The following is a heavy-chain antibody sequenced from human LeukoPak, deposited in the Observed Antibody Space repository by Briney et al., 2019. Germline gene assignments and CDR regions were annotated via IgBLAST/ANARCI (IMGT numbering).Heavy chain of an antibody. J-gene: IGHJ4*02. D-gene: IGHD5-12*01. Sequence: GGSLRLSCAASGFTFSSYGMHWVRQAPGKGLEWVAVISYDGSNKYYADPVKGRFTISRDNSKNTLYLQMNSLRAEDTAVYYCAKGILRAGSPDYWGQGTLVTVSS. CDR2: ISYDGSNK. V-gene: IGHV3-30*18. CDR3: AKGILRAGSPDY. CDR1: GFTFSSYG.